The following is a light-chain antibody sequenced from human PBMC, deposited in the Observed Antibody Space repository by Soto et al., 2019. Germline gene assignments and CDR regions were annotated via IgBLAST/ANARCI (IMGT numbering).Light chain of an antibody. CDR2: GAS. Sequence: EIVMTQSPATLSVSPGERATLSCRASQSVSSNLAWYQQKPGQAPRLLIYGASTRATGIPARFSGSGSGTEFTLTISSLQSGDFAVYYCQQDYNLPITFGQGTRLEIK. CDR1: QSVSSN. V-gene: IGKV3-15*01. CDR3: QQDYNLPIT. J-gene: IGKJ5*01.